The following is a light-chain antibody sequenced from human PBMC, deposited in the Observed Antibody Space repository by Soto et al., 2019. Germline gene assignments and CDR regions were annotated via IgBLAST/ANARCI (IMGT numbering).Light chain of an antibody. Sequence: QSALTQPPSASGSPGQSVTISCTGTSSDVGGYDYVSWYQQHPGKAPKLMIYEVTKRPSGVPDRFSGSKSGNTASLTISGLQAEDEADYYCSSYTSRSTYVLGTGTKVTVL. CDR1: SSDVGGYDY. J-gene: IGLJ1*01. CDR3: SSYTSRSTYV. CDR2: EVT. V-gene: IGLV2-8*01.